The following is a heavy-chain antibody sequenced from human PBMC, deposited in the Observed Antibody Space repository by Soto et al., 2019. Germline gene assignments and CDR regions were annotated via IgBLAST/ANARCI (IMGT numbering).Heavy chain of an antibody. V-gene: IGHV1-69*13. D-gene: IGHD2-15*01. CDR1: GGTFSSYA. CDR2: IIPIFGTA. Sequence: GASVKVSCKASGGTFSSYAISWVRQAPGQGLEWMGGIIPIFGTANYAQKFQGRVPITADESTSTAYMELSSLRSEDTAVYYCASGDIVVVVAALGYWGQGTLVTVSS. CDR3: ASGDIVVVVAALGY. J-gene: IGHJ4*02.